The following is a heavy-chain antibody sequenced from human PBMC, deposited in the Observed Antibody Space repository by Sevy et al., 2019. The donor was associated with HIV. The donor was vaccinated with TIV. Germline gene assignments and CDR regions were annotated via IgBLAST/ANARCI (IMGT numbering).Heavy chain of an antibody. J-gene: IGHJ4*02. Sequence: GGSLRLSCAASGFTVSSNYMSWVRQAPGKGLEWVSVIYSGGSTYYADSVKGRFTISRDNSKNTLYLQMNILRAEDTAVYYCAYSGYDFGFDYWGQGTLVTVSS. CDR1: GFTVSSNY. CDR2: IYSGGST. D-gene: IGHD5-12*01. V-gene: IGHV3-53*01. CDR3: AYSGYDFGFDY.